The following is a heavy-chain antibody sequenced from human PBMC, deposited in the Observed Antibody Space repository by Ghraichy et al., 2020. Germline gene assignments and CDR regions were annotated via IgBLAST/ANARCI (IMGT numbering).Heavy chain of an antibody. D-gene: IGHD3-22*01. CDR1: GGSISSYY. CDR3: ASSYYYDSSGFDY. CDR2: IYYSGST. Sequence: SQTLSLTCTVSGGSISSYYWSWIRQPPGKGLEWIGYIYYSGSTNYNPSLKSRVTISVDTSKNQFSLKLSSVTAADTAVYYCASSYYYDSSGFDYWGQGTLVTVSS. V-gene: IGHV4-59*01. J-gene: IGHJ4*02.